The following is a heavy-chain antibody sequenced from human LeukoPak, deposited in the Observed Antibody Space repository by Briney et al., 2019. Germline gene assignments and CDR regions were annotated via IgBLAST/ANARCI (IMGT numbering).Heavy chain of an antibody. V-gene: IGHV3-48*04. CDR3: AREGISSSDPFDY. CDR2: ISSSGRTI. D-gene: IGHD2-15*01. Sequence: GGSLRLSCAASGFTFSSYSMNWVRQAPGKGLEWVSYISSSGRTIYYADSVKGRFTISRDNAKNSLYLQMNSLRAEDTAVYYCAREGISSSDPFDYWGQGTLVTVSS. CDR1: GFTFSSYS. J-gene: IGHJ4*02.